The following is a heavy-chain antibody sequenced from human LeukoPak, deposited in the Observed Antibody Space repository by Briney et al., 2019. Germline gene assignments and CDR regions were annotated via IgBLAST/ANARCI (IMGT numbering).Heavy chain of an antibody. Sequence: ASVKVSCEASGYTFTSYGITWVRQAPGQGLEWMGWVSAYNGNRNYAQKFQGRVTMTTDTSTSTAYMELKCLRSDDTAVYYCAKTSYCSSTSCCEYFPQWGQGTLVTVSS. V-gene: IGHV1-18*01. J-gene: IGHJ1*01. CDR2: VSAYNGNR. CDR3: AKTSYCSSTSCCEYFPQ. D-gene: IGHD2-2*01. CDR1: GYTFTSYG.